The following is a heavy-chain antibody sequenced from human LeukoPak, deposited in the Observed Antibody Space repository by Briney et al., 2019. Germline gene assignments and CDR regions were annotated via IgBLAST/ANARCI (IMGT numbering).Heavy chain of an antibody. CDR3: AREGDCSSTSCYAFDI. Sequence: SGGSLRLSCAASGFTFSSYSMNWVRQAPGKGLEWVSSISSSSSYIYYADSVKGRFTISRDNAKNSLYLQMNSLRAEDTALYYCAREGDCSSTSCYAFDIWGQGTMVTVSS. J-gene: IGHJ3*02. CDR2: ISSSSSYI. V-gene: IGHV3-21*04. D-gene: IGHD2-2*01. CDR1: GFTFSSYS.